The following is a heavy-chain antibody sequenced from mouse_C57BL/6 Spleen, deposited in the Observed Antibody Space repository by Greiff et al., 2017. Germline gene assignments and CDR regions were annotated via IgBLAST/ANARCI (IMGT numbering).Heavy chain of an antibody. CDR3: AGYGNYVAWFAY. CDR1: GYTFTSYW. Sequence: QVQLQQSGTELVKPGASVKLSCKASGYTFTSYWMHWVKQRPGQGLEWIGNINPSNGGTNYNEKFKSKATLTVDKSSSTAYMQLSSLTSEDSAVYYGAGYGNYVAWFAYWGQGTRVTVSA. J-gene: IGHJ3*01. CDR2: INPSNGGT. V-gene: IGHV1-53*01. D-gene: IGHD2-1*01.